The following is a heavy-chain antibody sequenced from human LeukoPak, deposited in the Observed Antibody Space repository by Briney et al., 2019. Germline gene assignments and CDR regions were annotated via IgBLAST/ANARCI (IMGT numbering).Heavy chain of an antibody. D-gene: IGHD6-19*01. V-gene: IGHV4-59*12. CDR1: GGSISSYY. CDR3: ARERVAGAYNWFDP. J-gene: IGHJ5*02. Sequence: SETLSLTCTVSGGSISSYYWSWIRQPPGKGLEWIGYIYYSGSTNYNPSLKSRVTISVDTSKNQFSLKLSSVTAADTAVYYCARERVAGAYNWFDPWGQGTLVTVSS. CDR2: IYYSGST.